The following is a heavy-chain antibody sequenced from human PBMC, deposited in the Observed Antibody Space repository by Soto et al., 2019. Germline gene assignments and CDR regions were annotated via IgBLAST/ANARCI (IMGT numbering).Heavy chain of an antibody. V-gene: IGHV3-30-3*01. J-gene: IGHJ4*02. CDR3: ARVSIAVAGIAYYFDY. Sequence: QVQLVESGGGVVQPGRSLRLSCAASGFSSSSCAMHWVRQAPGKGLEWVAVVSHDGSNKYYADSVKGRVTISRDNSINTVYLQMNSLRAEDTAVYYCARVSIAVAGIAYYFDYWGQGTLVTVSS. CDR1: GFSSSSCA. D-gene: IGHD6-19*01. CDR2: VSHDGSNK.